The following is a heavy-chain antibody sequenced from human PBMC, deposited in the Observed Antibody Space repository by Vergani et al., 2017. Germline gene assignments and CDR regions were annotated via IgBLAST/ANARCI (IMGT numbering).Heavy chain of an antibody. D-gene: IGHD5-12*01. V-gene: IGHV4-61*02. CDR3: AREEGVATIDYYYMDV. J-gene: IGHJ6*03. CDR1: GGSISSGSYY. Sequence: QVQLQESGPGLVKPSQTLSLTCTVSGGSISSGSYYWSWIRQPAGKGLEWIGRIYTSGSTNYNPSLKSRVTISVDTSKNQFSLKLSSVTAADTAVYYGAREEGVATIDYYYMDVWGKGTTVTVSS. CDR2: IYTSGST.